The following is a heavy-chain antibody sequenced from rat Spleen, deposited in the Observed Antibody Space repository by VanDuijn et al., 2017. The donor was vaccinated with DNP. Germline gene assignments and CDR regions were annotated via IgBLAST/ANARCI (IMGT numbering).Heavy chain of an antibody. CDR1: GFTFNNYW. CDR2: ITSSGGST. Sequence: EVQLVESGGDLVQPGRSLKLSCVASGFTFNNYWMTWIRQVPGKGLEWVASITSSGGSTYYPDSVKGRFTISRDNAKNTLYLQMNSLRSEDTATYYCASDGYGAMDAWGQGTSVTVSS. D-gene: IGHD1-12*03. CDR3: ASDGYGAMDA. J-gene: IGHJ4*01. V-gene: IGHV5-31*01.